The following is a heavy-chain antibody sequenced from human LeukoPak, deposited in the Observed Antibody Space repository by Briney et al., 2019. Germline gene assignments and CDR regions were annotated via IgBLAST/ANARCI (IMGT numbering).Heavy chain of an antibody. D-gene: IGHD4-11*01. CDR2: INPNSGGT. CDR3: GRGRDPTVTTDWFDP. CDR1: GYTFSSYG. Sequence: ASVKVSCKASGYTFSSYGIIWVRQAPGQGLEWMGWINPNSGGTNYAQKSQGRVTMTRDTSISTAYMELSRLRSDDTAVYYCGRGRDPTVTTDWFDPWGQGTLVTVSS. V-gene: IGHV1-2*02. J-gene: IGHJ5*02.